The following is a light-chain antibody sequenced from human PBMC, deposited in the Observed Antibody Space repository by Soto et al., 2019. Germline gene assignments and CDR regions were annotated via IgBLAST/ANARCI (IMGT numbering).Light chain of an antibody. Sequence: QSVLTQPRSVSAAPGQKVTISCSGSSXNIGGNSVSWYQQLPGTAPKLLIYDDNKRPSGIPDRFSGSKSGTSATLGITGFQTGDEADYYCGSWDSSLSAYVFGTGTKVTFL. CDR3: GSWDSSLSAYV. CDR2: DDN. J-gene: IGLJ1*01. V-gene: IGLV1-51*01. CDR1: SXNIGGNS.